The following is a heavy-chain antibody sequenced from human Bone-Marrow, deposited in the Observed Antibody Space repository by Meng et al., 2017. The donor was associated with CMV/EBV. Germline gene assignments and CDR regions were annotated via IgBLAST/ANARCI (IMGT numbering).Heavy chain of an antibody. V-gene: IGHV1-46*01. CDR1: GYTFTSYY. CDR3: AREGVVVVPAAGGFDY. J-gene: IGHJ4*02. D-gene: IGHD2-2*01. CDR2: INPSGGST. Sequence: ASVKVSCKASGYTFTSYYMHWVRQAPGQGLEWMGIINPSGGSTSYAQKFQGRVTMTRDTSTSTVYMELSSLRSEDTAVYYCAREGVVVVPAAGGFDYWVQGTLVTVSS.